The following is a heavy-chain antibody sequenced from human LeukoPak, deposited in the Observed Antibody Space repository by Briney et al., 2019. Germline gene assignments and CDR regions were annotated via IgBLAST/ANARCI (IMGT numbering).Heavy chain of an antibody. J-gene: IGHJ3*02. CDR1: GGSISSSSYY. D-gene: IGHD3-22*01. V-gene: IGHV4-39*07. Sequence: SETLSLTCTVPGGSISSSSYYWGWIRQPPGKGLEWIGSIYYSGSTYYNPSLKSRVTISVDTSKNQFSLKLSSVTAADTAVYYCARGPSGYYDSSGYYYVGAFDIWGQGTMVTVSS. CDR2: IYYSGST. CDR3: ARGPSGYYDSSGYYYVGAFDI.